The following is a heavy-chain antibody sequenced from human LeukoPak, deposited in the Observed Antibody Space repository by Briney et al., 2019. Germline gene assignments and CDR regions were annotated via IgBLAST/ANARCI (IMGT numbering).Heavy chain of an antibody. J-gene: IGHJ4*02. V-gene: IGHV3-53*05. CDR2: IYSGGST. Sequence: PGGSLRLSCAASGFTVSSNYMSWVRQAPGKGLEWVSVIYSGGSTYYADSVKGRFTISRDNSKNTLYLQMNSLRAEDTAVYYCAKDRLIAVARDFDYWGQGTLVTVSS. CDR3: AKDRLIAVARDFDY. CDR1: GFTVSSNY. D-gene: IGHD6-19*01.